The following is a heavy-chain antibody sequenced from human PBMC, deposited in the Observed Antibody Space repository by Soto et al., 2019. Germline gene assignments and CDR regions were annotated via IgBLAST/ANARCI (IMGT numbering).Heavy chain of an antibody. Sequence: QVQLVESGGGVVQPGRSLRLSCAASGFTFSSYGMHWVRQAPGKGLEWVAVISYDGSNKYYADSVKGRFTISRDNSKNTLYLQMNSLRAEDTAVYYCAKGSPSGYDYDYWGQGTLVTVSS. D-gene: IGHD5-12*01. CDR1: GFTFSSYG. J-gene: IGHJ4*02. CDR2: ISYDGSNK. V-gene: IGHV3-30*18. CDR3: AKGSPSGYDYDY.